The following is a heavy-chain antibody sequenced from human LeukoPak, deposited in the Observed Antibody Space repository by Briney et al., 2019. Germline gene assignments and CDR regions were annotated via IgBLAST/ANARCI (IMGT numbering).Heavy chain of an antibody. Sequence: SETLSLTCTVSGGSISSSSYYWGWIRQPPGKGLEWIGSTYYSGSTYYNPSLKSRVTISVDTSKNQFSLKLSSVTAADTAVYYCARVSSYSSGWYGGWGQGTLVTVSS. D-gene: IGHD6-19*01. V-gene: IGHV4-39*07. CDR2: TYYSGST. CDR3: ARVSSYSSGWYGG. J-gene: IGHJ4*02. CDR1: GGSISSSSYY.